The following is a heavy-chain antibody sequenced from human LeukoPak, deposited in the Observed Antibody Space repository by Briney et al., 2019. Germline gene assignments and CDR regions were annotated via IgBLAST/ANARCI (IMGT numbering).Heavy chain of an antibody. CDR1: GGSISSYY. V-gene: IGHV4-59*01. CDR3: VRRVYGDFFDY. Sequence: SETLSLTCTVSGGSISSYYWSWIRQPPGKGLEWIGYIYYSGSTNYNPSLKSRVTISVDTSKNQFSLKLSSVTAADTAVYYCVRRVYGDFFDYWGQGTLVTVSS. J-gene: IGHJ4*02. CDR2: IYYSGST. D-gene: IGHD4-17*01.